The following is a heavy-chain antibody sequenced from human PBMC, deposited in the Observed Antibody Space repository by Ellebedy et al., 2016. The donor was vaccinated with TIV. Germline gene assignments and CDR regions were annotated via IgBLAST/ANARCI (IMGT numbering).Heavy chain of an antibody. CDR3: AKDLNWAGEFLGAMDV. D-gene: IGHD3-10*01. Sequence: PGGSLRLSCAASGFTLSGYGIHWVRQAPGKGLEWVAFIRYDGSNKDYADSVKGRFTISRDNSKNTVYLQMNSLGPEDTAVYYCAKDLNWAGEFLGAMDVWGQGTTVTV. CDR2: IRYDGSNK. J-gene: IGHJ6*02. V-gene: IGHV3-30*02. CDR1: GFTLSGYG.